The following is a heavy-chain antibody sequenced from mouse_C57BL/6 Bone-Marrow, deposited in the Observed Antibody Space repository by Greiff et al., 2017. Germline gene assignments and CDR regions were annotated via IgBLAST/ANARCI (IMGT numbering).Heavy chain of an antibody. V-gene: IGHV1-82*01. CDR1: GYAFSSSW. D-gene: IGHD2-5*01. CDR2: IYPGDGDT. CDR3: AREGYYSNHGAWFAY. J-gene: IGHJ3*01. Sequence: QVQLQQSGPELVKPGASVKISCKASGYAFSSSWMNWVKQRPGKGLEWIGRIYPGDGDTNYNGKFKGKATLTADKSSSTAYMQLSSLTSEDSAVYCCAREGYYSNHGAWFAYWGQGTLVTVSA.